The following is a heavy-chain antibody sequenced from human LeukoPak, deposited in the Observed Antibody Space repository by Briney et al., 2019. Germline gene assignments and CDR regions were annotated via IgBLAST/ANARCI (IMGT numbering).Heavy chain of an antibody. CDR1: GFTFSSYG. Sequence: GGSLRLSCAASGFTFSSYGMSWVRQAPGKGLQWVSAISGDGKDRDYPDSVKGQFTISRDNSKNTLYLQMNSLRAEDTAVYYCAKLTLLGYCSGGSCYDRRVFDYWGQGTLVTVSS. CDR3: AKLTLLGYCSGGSCYDRRVFDY. J-gene: IGHJ4*02. D-gene: IGHD2-15*01. V-gene: IGHV3-23*01. CDR2: ISGDGKDR.